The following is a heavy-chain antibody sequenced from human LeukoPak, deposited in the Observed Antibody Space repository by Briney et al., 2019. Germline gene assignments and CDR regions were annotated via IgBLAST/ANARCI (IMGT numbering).Heavy chain of an antibody. CDR2: INHSGRT. V-gene: IGHV4-34*01. J-gene: IGHJ5*02. CDR3: ARKPVAGFDP. CDR1: GGSFSGYY. D-gene: IGHD2-15*01. Sequence: PSETLSLTCAVYGGSFSGYYWSWIRQPPGKGLEWIGEINHSGRTNYDPSLKSRVTISIDTSKNQFSLKLSSVTASDTAVYYCARKPVAGFDPWGQGTLVTVSS.